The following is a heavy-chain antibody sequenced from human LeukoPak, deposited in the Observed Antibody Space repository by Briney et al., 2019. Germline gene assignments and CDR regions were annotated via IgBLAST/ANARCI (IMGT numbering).Heavy chain of an antibody. Sequence: GGSLRLSCAASGFNFSDYFLTWVRQAPGKGLEWVANINQDENEKNYVDSLEGRFTISRDNAKRSLYLQMNSLGVDDTAMYYCVRDVGYYGGNHDYWGQGTLVIVSS. V-gene: IGHV3-7*01. CDR2: INQDENEK. CDR1: GFNFSDYF. D-gene: IGHD4-23*01. J-gene: IGHJ4*02. CDR3: VRDVGYYGGNHDY.